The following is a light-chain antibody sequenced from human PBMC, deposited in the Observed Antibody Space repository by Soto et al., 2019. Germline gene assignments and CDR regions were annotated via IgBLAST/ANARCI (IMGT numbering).Light chain of an antibody. CDR2: DAS. CDR3: QQYNSYSLT. J-gene: IGKJ1*01. CDR1: QSISSW. V-gene: IGKV1-5*01. Sequence: DIQMTQSPSTLSASVGDRVTITCRASQSISSWLAWYQQKPGKAPKLLIYDASSLESGVPSRFSGSGSGTEFTPTISILQPDDFATYYCQQYNSYSLTFGQGTKVEIK.